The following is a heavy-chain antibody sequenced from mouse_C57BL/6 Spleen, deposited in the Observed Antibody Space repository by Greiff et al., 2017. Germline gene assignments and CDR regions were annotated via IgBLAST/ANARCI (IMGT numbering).Heavy chain of an antibody. Sequence: QVQLQQSGAELVKPGASVKISCKASGYAFSSYWMNWVKQRPGQGLEWIGQIYPGDGDTNHNGKFKGKATLTADKSSSTAYMQLSSLTSEDSAVYVGARERGYYYAMDYWGQGTSVTVSA. CDR1: GYAFSSYW. CDR3: ARERGYYYAMDY. J-gene: IGHJ4*01. V-gene: IGHV1-80*01. D-gene: IGHD3-1*01. CDR2: IYPGDGDT.